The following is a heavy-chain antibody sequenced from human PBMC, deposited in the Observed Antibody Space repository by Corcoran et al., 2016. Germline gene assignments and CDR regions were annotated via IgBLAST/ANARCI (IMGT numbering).Heavy chain of an antibody. CDR3: ARGSMYYYNSNVYHGLDQ. CDR1: GFTLNSYW. Sequence: EVQLVESGGGLIQPGGSLRLSCVASGFTLNSYWMRWVRQAPGKGLVWVSTINSDGSSTSYADSVKGRFTISRDSAKNTLYLQMNSLRAEDTAVYYCARGSMYYYNSNVYHGLDQWGQGTLVIVSS. V-gene: IGHV3-74*01. D-gene: IGHD3-22*01. CDR2: INSDGSST. J-gene: IGHJ4*02.